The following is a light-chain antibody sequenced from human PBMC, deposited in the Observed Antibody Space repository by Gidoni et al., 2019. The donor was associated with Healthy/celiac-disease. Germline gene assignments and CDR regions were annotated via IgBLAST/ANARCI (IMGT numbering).Light chain of an antibody. CDR1: QIISIY. V-gene: IGKV1-39*01. CDR2: AAS. J-gene: IGKJ2*01. CDR3: QQSYSTPYT. Sequence: DIQLTQSPSSLSASVEDRVTITCRASQIISIYLNWYQQKPGKAPKLLIYAASSLQSGVPSRFSGSGSGTDFTLTISSLQPEDFATYYCQQSYSTPYTFGQVTKLEIK.